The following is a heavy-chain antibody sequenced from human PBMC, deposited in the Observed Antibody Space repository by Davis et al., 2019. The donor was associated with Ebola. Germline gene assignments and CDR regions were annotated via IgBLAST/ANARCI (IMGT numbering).Heavy chain of an antibody. D-gene: IGHD3-16*01. CDR3: ARQRETGGSAGNWLDP. CDR1: GYSFTNYW. J-gene: IGHJ5*02. Sequence: GESLKISCQGSGYSFTNYWIAWVRQMPGKGLQYMGVIYPGDSDTRYSPSFQGQVTISADKSTSTAYLHWSSLKASDTAMYYCARQRETGGSAGNWLDPWGQGTLVTVSS. CDR2: IYPGDSDT. V-gene: IGHV5-51*01.